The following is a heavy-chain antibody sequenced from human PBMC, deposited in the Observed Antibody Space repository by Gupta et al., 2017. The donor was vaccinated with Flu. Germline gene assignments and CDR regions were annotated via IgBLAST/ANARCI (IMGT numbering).Heavy chain of an antibody. D-gene: IGHD1-7*01. Sequence: QVQLQQWGAGLLKPSETLSLTCAVYGGSFSGYYWSWIRQPTGTGLEWIGEINHSGSTNYNPSLKSRVTISVDTSKNQFSLKLSSVTAADTAVYYCARGYNWNYGRRSSGGRMELDWFDPWGQGTLVTVAS. CDR3: ARGYNWNYGRRSSGGRMELDWFDP. CDR1: GGSFSGYY. V-gene: IGHV4-34*01. CDR2: INHSGST. J-gene: IGHJ5*02.